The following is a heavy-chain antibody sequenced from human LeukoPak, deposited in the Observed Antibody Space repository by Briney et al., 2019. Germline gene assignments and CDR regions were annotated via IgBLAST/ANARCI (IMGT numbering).Heavy chain of an antibody. Sequence: PSETLSLTCTVSGASITSISYDWGWLRQPPGKGLEWIAEINHSGSTNYNSSLKSRVTISVDTSENQFSLKLSSVTAADTAVYFCARGLQLGSHLDYWGQGNLVTVSS. CDR2: INHSGST. V-gene: IGHV4-39*07. CDR3: ARGLQLGSHLDY. J-gene: IGHJ4*02. D-gene: IGHD7-27*01. CDR1: GASITSISYD.